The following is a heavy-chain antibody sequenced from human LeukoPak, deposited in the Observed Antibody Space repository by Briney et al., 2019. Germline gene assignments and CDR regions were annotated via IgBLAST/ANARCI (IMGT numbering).Heavy chain of an antibody. CDR1: GGPISSSSYY. CDR3: ARALRYLVWLSPLDY. D-gene: IGHD3-9*01. V-gene: IGHV4-39*01. CDR2: IYSSAST. Sequence: SETLSLTCTVSGGPISSSSYYWGWIRQPPGKGLEWIGSIYSSASTYYNPSLKSRVTISVDTSKHQFSLKLRSVTAADTAVYYCARALRYLVWLSPLDYWGQGTLVTVSS. J-gene: IGHJ4*02.